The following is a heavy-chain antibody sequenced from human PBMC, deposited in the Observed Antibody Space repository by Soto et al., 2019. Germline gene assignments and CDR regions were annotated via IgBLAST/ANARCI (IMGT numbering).Heavy chain of an antibody. Sequence: QVQLVESGAEVKKPGASVKVSCKASGYTFTDYGISWVRQAPGQGLDWMGWISGYNGNTKYAQKFQGRVTMTTDTPTNTAYMELRSLRSDDKAVYYCARDREYYYDSSGNYYYHYGLDVWGQGTTVTVA. CDR1: GYTFTDYG. CDR2: ISGYNGNT. V-gene: IGHV1-18*04. J-gene: IGHJ6*02. CDR3: ARDREYYYDSSGNYYYHYGLDV. D-gene: IGHD3-22*01.